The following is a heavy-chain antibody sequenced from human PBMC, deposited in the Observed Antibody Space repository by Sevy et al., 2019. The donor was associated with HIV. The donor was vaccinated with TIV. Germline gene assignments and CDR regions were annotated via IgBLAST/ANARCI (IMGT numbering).Heavy chain of an antibody. D-gene: IGHD5-12*01. Sequence: SETLSLTCAVSGGSISSSNWWSWVRQPPGKGLEWIGEIYRSGSTNYNPSLKSRVTISVDKSKTQFSLKLSSVTAADTAVYYCARVGMVATLIEPDYYYYMDVWGKGTTVTVSS. CDR2: IYRSGST. CDR1: GGSISSSNW. V-gene: IGHV4-4*02. CDR3: ARVGMVATLIEPDYYYYMDV. J-gene: IGHJ6*03.